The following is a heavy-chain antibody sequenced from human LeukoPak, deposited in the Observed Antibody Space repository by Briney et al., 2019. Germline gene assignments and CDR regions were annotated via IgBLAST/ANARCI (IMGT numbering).Heavy chain of an antibody. CDR2: ISGSGGNT. Sequence: PGGSLRLSCAASGFTFSSYAMSWVRQAPGKGLEWVSSISGSGGNTYYTDSVKGRFTISRDNSKNTLYLQMNSLRAEDSAVYYCAKDLHSNHPPFDYWGQGTLVTASS. J-gene: IGHJ4*02. D-gene: IGHD4-11*01. CDR3: AKDLHSNHPPFDY. V-gene: IGHV3-23*01. CDR1: GFTFSSYA.